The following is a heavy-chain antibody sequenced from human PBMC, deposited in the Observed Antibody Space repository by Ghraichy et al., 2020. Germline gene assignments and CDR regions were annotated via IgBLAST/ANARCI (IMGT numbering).Heavy chain of an antibody. D-gene: IGHD3-10*01. J-gene: IGHJ6*02. V-gene: IGHV3-30-3*01. CDR2: ISYDGSNK. CDR1: GFTFSSYA. CDR3: ARAAQTNSYYYGSGSYVVGSDYYYGMDV. Sequence: GGSLRLSCAASGFTFSSYAMHWVRQAPGKGLEWVAVISYDGSNKYYADSVKGRFTISRDNSKNTLYLQMNSLRAEDTAVYYCARAAQTNSYYYGSGSYVVGSDYYYGMDVWGQGTTVTVSS.